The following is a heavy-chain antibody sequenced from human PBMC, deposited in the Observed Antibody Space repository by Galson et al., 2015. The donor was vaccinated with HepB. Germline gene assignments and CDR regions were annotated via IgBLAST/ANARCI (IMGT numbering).Heavy chain of an antibody. CDR3: ARVLRPYYDDSSGYGDY. CDR1: GFIFGDYA. J-gene: IGHJ4*02. CDR2: IRNKAYGGTT. D-gene: IGHD3-22*01. V-gene: IGHV3-49*03. Sequence: SLRLSCAASGFIFGDYAMSWFRQAPGKGLEWVGFIRNKAYGGTTKFAASVKGRFTISRDDSKSIAYLQMNSLKSEDTAVYYCARVLRPYYDDSSGYGDYWGQGTLVTVSS.